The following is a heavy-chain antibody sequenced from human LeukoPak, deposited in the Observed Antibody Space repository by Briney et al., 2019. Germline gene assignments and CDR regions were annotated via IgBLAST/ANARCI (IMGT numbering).Heavy chain of an antibody. CDR3: ARAPPGDSSSWLFDY. J-gene: IGHJ4*02. CDR2: ISAYNGNT. V-gene: IGHV1-18*01. CDR1: GYTFTSYG. D-gene: IGHD6-13*01. Sequence: ASVKVSCKASGYTFTSYGTSWVRQAPGQGLEWMGWISAYNGNTNYAQKLQGRVTMTTDTSTSTAYMELRSLRSDDTAVYYCARAPPGDSSSWLFDYWGQGTLVTVSS.